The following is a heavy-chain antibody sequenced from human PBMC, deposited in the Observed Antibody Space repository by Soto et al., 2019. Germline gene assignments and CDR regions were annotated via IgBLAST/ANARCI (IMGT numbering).Heavy chain of an antibody. CDR3: AKDRSPHYYDTSGYPHFDY. V-gene: IGHV3-23*01. J-gene: IGHJ4*02. Sequence: GGSLRLSCAASGFTFSNYAMSWVRQAPGKGLEWVSAISGNGGSTYYADSVKGRFTISRDNSKNTLYLQMNSLGAEDTAVYYCAKDRSPHYYDTSGYPHFDYWGQGTLVTVSS. CDR2: ISGNGGST. D-gene: IGHD3-22*01. CDR1: GFTFSNYA.